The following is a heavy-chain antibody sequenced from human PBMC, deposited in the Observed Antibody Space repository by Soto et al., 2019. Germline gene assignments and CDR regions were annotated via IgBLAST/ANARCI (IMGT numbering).Heavy chain of an antibody. Sequence: PSETLSLTCAVSGDSISSSKWWSWVRQPPGKGLEWIGEIYHSGSTNYNPSLKSRVIISVDKSKNQFSLKLSSVTDADTAVYYCARGERKQKRDYWGQGTLVTVSS. V-gene: IGHV4-4*02. CDR1: GDSISSSKW. J-gene: IGHJ4*02. CDR2: IYHSGST. D-gene: IGHD6-13*01. CDR3: ARGERKQKRDY.